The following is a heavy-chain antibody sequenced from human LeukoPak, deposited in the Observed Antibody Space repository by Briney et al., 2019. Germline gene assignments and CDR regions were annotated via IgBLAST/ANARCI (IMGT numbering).Heavy chain of an antibody. V-gene: IGHV1-24*01. J-gene: IGHJ4*02. D-gene: IGHD3-10*01. CDR2: FDPEDGET. CDR1: GYTLTELS. CDR3: ASPPESFGELLSFDY. Sequence: ASVKVSCKVSGYTLTELSMHWVRQAPGKGLEWMGGFDPEDGETIYAQKFQGRVTMAEDTSTDTAYMELSSLRSEDTAVYYCASPPESFGELLSFDYWGQGTLVTVSS.